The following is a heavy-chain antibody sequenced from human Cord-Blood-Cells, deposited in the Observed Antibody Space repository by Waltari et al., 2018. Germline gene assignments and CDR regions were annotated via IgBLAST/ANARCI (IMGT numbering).Heavy chain of an antibody. CDR1: GYTFTSYD. V-gene: IGHV1-8*03. D-gene: IGHD3-10*01. J-gene: IGHJ4*02. CDR3: ARRYYYGSGSYYNFDY. Sequence: QVQLVQSGAEVKKPGASVKVSCKASGYTFTSYDINWVRQATGQGLEWMGWMNPNRGNTGYAQKFQGRVTSTRNTSISTAYMELSSLRSEDTAVYYCARRYYYGSGSYYNFDYWGQGTLVTVSS. CDR2: MNPNRGNT.